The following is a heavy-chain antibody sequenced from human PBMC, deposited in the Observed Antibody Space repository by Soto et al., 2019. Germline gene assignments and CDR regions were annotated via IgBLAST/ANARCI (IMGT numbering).Heavy chain of an antibody. J-gene: IGHJ4*02. CDR2: IWYDGSNK. CDR3: ARDGQQLVRPLDY. CDR1: GFTFSSYG. V-gene: IGHV3-33*01. Sequence: QVQLVESGGGVVQPGRSLRLSCAASGFTFSSYGMHWVRQAPGKGLEWVAVIWYDGSNKYYADSVKGRFTISRDNSKNTLYRQMNSLRAEDTAVYYCARDGQQLVRPLDYWGQGTLVTVSS. D-gene: IGHD6-6*01.